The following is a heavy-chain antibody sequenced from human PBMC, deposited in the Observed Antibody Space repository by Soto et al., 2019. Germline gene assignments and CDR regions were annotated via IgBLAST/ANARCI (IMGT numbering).Heavy chain of an antibody. Sequence: GGSLRLSCAASGFTFSSYAMNWVRQAPGKGLEWISVISNSGHSAYYADSVKGRFTISRDNSKNTLYLQIKSLRAEDTAAYYCAKGGPTFLNWFGPWGQGTLVTVS. V-gene: IGHV3-23*01. D-gene: IGHD5-12*01. CDR1: GFTFSSYA. J-gene: IGHJ5*02. CDR3: AKGGPTFLNWFGP. CDR2: ISNSGHSA.